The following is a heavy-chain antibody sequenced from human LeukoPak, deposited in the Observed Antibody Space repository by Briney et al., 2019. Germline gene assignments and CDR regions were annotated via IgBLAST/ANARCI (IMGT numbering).Heavy chain of an antibody. CDR3: ARLAYYDFWSGYSTLDY. J-gene: IGHJ4*02. CDR2: ISSSGSTI. V-gene: IGHV3-11*01. CDR1: GSTFSDYY. D-gene: IGHD3-3*01. Sequence: GGSLRLSCAASGSTFSDYYMSWIRQAPGKGLEWVSYISSSGSTIYYADSVKGRLTISRDNAKNSLYLQMNSLRAEDTAVYYCARLAYYDFWSGYSTLDYWGQGTLVTVSS.